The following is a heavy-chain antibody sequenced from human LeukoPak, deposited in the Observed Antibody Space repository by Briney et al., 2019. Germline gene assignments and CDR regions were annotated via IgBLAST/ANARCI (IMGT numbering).Heavy chain of an antibody. D-gene: IGHD5-12*01. V-gene: IGHV4-39*01. Sequence: NPSETLSLTCTVSGGSISSSSYYWGWIRQPPGKGLEWIGSIYYSGSTYYNPSLKSRVTISVDTSKNQFSLKLSSVTAADTAVYYCARHLATIPYYYGMDVWGQGTTVTVSS. CDR1: GGSISSSSYY. J-gene: IGHJ6*02. CDR2: IYYSGST. CDR3: ARHLATIPYYYGMDV.